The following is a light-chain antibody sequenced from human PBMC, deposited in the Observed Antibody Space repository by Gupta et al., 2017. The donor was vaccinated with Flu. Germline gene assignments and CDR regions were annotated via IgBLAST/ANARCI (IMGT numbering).Light chain of an antibody. CDR1: NIGSKT. J-gene: IGLJ2*01. CDR3: QVWDYTTEHQS. Sequence: SYVLTQPPSVSVAPGKTATITCGGNNIGSKTVHWYQQKPGQAPLLVVYDDSARPSGIPERLSGSNSGNTANLTINRVEAGDEADYVCQVWDYTTEHQSFGGGTKLTV. V-gene: IGLV3-21*03. CDR2: DDS.